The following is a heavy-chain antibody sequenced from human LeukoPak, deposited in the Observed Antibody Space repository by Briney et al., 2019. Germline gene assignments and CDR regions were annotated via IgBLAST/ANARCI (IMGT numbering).Heavy chain of an antibody. V-gene: IGHV3-72*01. CDR3: ARVHYDNGFGAFDI. CDR2: NRNKANSDTT. J-gene: IGHJ3*02. D-gene: IGHD3-22*01. Sequence: PGGSLTLSCAASGFTFRDHYMDWLREAPGKGVVGVGRNRNKANSDTTVYAASVKGRFTISRDDSKNSLYLQMNSNEPEDTAVYYCARVHYDNGFGAFDIWGEGTMVTVSS. CDR1: GFTFRDHY.